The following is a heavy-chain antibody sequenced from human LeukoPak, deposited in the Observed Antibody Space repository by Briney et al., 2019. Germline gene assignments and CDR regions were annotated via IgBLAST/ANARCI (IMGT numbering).Heavy chain of an antibody. J-gene: IGHJ6*03. CDR3: ARVVSSESFGMDV. CDR2: MNPNSGNT. D-gene: IGHD1-26*01. CDR1: GYTFNTYG. V-gene: IGHV1-8*03. Sequence: GASVKASCKATGYTFNTYGIIWVRQATGQGLEWMGWMNPNSGNTGYAQKFQGRVTISRNTSISTAYLELSSLRSEDTAMYYCARVVSSESFGMDVWGKGTTVTVSS.